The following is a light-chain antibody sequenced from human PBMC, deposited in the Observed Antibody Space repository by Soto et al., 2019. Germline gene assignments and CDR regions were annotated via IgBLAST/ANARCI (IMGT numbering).Light chain of an antibody. V-gene: IGKV1-8*01. Sequence: AIRMTHSPSSFSASTGDRVTITCRASQGISSYLAWYQQKPGKAPKLLIYAASTLQSGVPSRFSGSGSGTDFTLTINCLQSEDFATYYCQQYYSYPRITFGQGTRLEIK. CDR2: AAS. J-gene: IGKJ5*01. CDR1: QGISSY. CDR3: QQYYSYPRIT.